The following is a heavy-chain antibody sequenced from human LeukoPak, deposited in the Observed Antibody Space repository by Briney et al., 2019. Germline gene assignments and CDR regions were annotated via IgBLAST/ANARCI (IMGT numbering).Heavy chain of an antibody. CDR2: INPSGGTT. V-gene: IGHV1-46*03. CDR3: ASTNDYGDFVYFQH. D-gene: IGHD4-17*01. Sequence: ASVKVSCKASGYTFTNYYLHWVRQAPGQGLAWMGIINPSGGTTRYVEKFQGRVTMTRDTSISTAYMELIRLSSDDTAVYYCASTNDYGDFVYFQHWGQGTLVTVSS. J-gene: IGHJ1*01. CDR1: GYTFTNYY.